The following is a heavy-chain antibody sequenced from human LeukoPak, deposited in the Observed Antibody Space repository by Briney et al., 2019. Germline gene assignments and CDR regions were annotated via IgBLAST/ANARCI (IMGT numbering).Heavy chain of an antibody. V-gene: IGHV4-39*01. Sequence: PSETLSLTCTVSGGSISSSSYYWGWIRQPPGKGLEWIGSIYYSGSTYYNPSLKSRVTISVDTSKNQFSLKLSSVTAADTAVYYCATDYPLTTASDYWGQGTLVTVSP. CDR1: GGSISSSSYY. CDR3: ATDYPLTTASDY. CDR2: IYYSGST. J-gene: IGHJ4*02. D-gene: IGHD4-4*01.